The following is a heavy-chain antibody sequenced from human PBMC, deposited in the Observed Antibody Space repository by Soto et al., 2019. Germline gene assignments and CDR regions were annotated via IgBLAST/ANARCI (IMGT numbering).Heavy chain of an antibody. Sequence: PGESLKISCKGSGYSFTNYWINWVRQMPGKGLEWMGRIDPRDSYTNYSPSFQGHVTISVDKSISTAYLEWSSLKASDTAMYYCARQRVNYDFWSDYYMYSYGMDVWGEGTTVTVYS. J-gene: IGHJ6*04. CDR3: ARQRVNYDFWSDYYMYSYGMDV. CDR2: IDPRDSYT. CDR1: GYSFTNYW. D-gene: IGHD3-3*01. V-gene: IGHV5-10-1*01.